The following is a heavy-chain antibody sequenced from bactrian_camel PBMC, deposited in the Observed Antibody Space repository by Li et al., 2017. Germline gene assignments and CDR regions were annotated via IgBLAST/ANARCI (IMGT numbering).Heavy chain of an antibody. J-gene: IGHJ6*01. D-gene: IGHD6*01. CDR2: INSDGIT. CDR3: VREHMAIVGIAIFGY. CDR1: EYTYKINC. V-gene: IGHV3S53*01. Sequence: VQLVESGGGSVQSGGSLTLSCVASEYTYKINCMGWFREAPGKEREGVAAINSDGITNYADSVKGRFTISRDNAKNTVYLQMNSLKPEDTAVYYCVREHMAIVGIAIFGYWGQGTQVTVS.